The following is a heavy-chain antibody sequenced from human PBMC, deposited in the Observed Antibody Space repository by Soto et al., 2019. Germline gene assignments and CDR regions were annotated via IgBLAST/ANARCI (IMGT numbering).Heavy chain of an antibody. CDR1: AASITNSKW. V-gene: IGHV4-4*02. CDR2: IYHSGST. Sequence: PSETLSVTCAAYAASITNSKWWSWVRKPQGKVLVWIGEIYHSGSTNYNPSLKSRVTISVDKSKNQFSLKLSSVTAADTAVYYCARDARDYYGSGSYSWFDPWGQGTLVTVSS. D-gene: IGHD3-10*01. CDR3: ARDARDYYGSGSYSWFDP. J-gene: IGHJ5*02.